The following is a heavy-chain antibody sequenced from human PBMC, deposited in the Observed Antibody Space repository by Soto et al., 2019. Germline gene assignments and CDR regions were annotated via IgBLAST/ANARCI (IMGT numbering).Heavy chain of an antibody. CDR2: IYYRGST. CDR1: GGSISNYY. D-gene: IGHD3-3*01. Sequence: SETLSLTCIVSGGSISNYYWSWIRQPTGKGLEWIGYIYYRGSTNYNPSLRSRVTISVDTSKSQFSLKLTSVTAADTAVYYCARGGETYYDFWSGFSPIDYWGQGALVTVSS. V-gene: IGHV4-59*01. J-gene: IGHJ4*02. CDR3: ARGGETYYDFWSGFSPIDY.